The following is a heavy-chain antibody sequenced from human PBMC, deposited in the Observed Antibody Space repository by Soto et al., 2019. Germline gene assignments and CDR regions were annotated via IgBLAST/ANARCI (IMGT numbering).Heavy chain of an antibody. V-gene: IGHV3-30*18. J-gene: IGHJ4*02. CDR2: ISFDGKNK. CDR3: AKDREYYYGSGSYSPFDH. D-gene: IGHD3-10*01. CDR1: GFTFNVYG. Sequence: GGSPRLSCTASGFTFNVYGMHWVRQAPGKGLEWVSLISFDGKNKFYTDSVKGRFTIYRDNSKNTLYLQMNSLRVEDTAVYYCAKDREYYYGSGSYSPFDHWGQGTLVTVSS.